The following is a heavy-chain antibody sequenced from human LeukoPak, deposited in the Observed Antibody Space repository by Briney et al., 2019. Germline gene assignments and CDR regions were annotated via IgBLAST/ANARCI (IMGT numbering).Heavy chain of an antibody. CDR2: ISYDGSNK. D-gene: IGHD6-19*01. Sequence: GGSLRLSCAASGFTFSSYAMHWVRQAPGKGLEWVAVISYDGSNKYYADSVKGRITISRDNSKNTLYLQMNSLRAEDTAVYYCAKGQTAVAGTSPLDYWGQGALVTVSS. CDR3: AKGQTAVAGTSPLDY. V-gene: IGHV3-30-3*01. CDR1: GFTFSSYA. J-gene: IGHJ4*02.